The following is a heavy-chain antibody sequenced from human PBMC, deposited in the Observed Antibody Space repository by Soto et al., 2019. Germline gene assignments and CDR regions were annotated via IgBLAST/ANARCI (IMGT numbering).Heavy chain of an antibody. V-gene: IGHV3-74*01. D-gene: IGHD6-19*01. CDR3: ARDSSSGWYGEGYFDY. CDR1: GFTFSSYW. CDR2: INSDGSST. Sequence: GGSLRLSCAASGFTFSSYWMHWVRQAPGKGLVWVSRINSDGSSTSHADSVKGRFTISRDNAKNTLYLQMNSLRAEDTAVYYCARDSSSGWYGEGYFDYWGQGTLVTVSS. J-gene: IGHJ4*02.